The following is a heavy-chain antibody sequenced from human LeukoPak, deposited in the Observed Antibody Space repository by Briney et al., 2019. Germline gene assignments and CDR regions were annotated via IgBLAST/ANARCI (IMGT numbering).Heavy chain of an antibody. CDR3: AKTMVRGVIPSPLDY. D-gene: IGHD3-10*01. V-gene: IGHV3-23*01. J-gene: IGHJ4*02. Sequence: RSGGSLRLSCAASGFTFSSYAMSWVRQAPGKGLEWVSAISGSGGSTYYADSVKGRFTISRDNSKNTLYLQMNSLRAEDTAVYYCAKTMVRGVIPSPLDYWSQGTLVTVSS. CDR1: GFTFSSYA. CDR2: ISGSGGST.